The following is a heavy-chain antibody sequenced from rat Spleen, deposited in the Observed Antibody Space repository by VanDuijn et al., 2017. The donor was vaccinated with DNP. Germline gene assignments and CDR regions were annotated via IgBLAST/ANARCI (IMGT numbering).Heavy chain of an antibody. J-gene: IGHJ2*01. Sequence: EVQLQESRPGLVKPSQSLSLTCSVTGYSITSNYWGWVRKFPGNKLEYIGHIRFRGCTNYNPSLKSQISITRETSKNQFFLHLNSVTTEDTATYYCARWVWYFDYWGQGVMVTVTS. CDR2: IRFRGCT. V-gene: IGHV3-1*01. CDR3: ARWVWYFDY. CDR1: GYSITSNY.